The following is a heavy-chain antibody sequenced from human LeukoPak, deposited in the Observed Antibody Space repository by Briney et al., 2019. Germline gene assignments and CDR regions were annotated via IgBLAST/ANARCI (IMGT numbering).Heavy chain of an antibody. J-gene: IGHJ4*02. D-gene: IGHD1-26*01. V-gene: IGHV1-8*01. Sequence: ASVKVSCKASGYTFSSHDINWVRQATGQGLEWMGWMNPNSGNTGYAQKFQGRVTMTRNTSISTAYMELSSLRSEDTAVYYCAREAGHSGGSYFDYWGQGTLVTVSS. CDR3: AREAGHSGGSYFDY. CDR1: GYTFSSHD. CDR2: MNPNSGNT.